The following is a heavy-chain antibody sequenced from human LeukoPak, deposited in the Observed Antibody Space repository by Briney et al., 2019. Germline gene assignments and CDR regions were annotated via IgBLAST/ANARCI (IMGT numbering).Heavy chain of an antibody. Sequence: KPGGSLRLSCAAFGFTFSDYYMSWIRQAPGKGLEWVSYISSSGSTIYYADSVKGRFTISRDNAKNSLYLQMNSLRAEDTAVYYCARGYYCSGGSCSSGWFDPWGQGTLVTVSS. D-gene: IGHD2-15*01. CDR2: ISSSGSTI. J-gene: IGHJ5*02. V-gene: IGHV3-11*01. CDR1: GFTFSDYY. CDR3: ARGYYCSGGSCSSGWFDP.